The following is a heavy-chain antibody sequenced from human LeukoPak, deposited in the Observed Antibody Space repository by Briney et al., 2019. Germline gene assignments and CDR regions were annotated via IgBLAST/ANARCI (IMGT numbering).Heavy chain of an antibody. J-gene: IGHJ4*02. D-gene: IGHD4-17*01. CDR2: IYYSGST. CDR1: GGSVSSGGYY. CDR3: ARDSYGDYAFDY. Sequence: SQTLSLTCTVSGGSVSSGGYYWSWIRQHPGKGLEWIGYIYYSGSTYYNPSLKSRVTISVDTSKNQFSLKLSSVTAADTAVYYCARDSYGDYAFDYWGQGTLVTVSS. V-gene: IGHV4-31*03.